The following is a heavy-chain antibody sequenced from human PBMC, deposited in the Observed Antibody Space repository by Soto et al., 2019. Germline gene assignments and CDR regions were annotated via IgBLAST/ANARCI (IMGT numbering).Heavy chain of an antibody. V-gene: IGHV4-30-4*01. CDR3: ARDYYGSGSYYNGHYYYGMDV. Sequence: SETLSLTCTVSGGSISSGDYYWSWIRQPPGKGLEWIGYIYYSGSTYYNPSLKSRVTISVDTSKNQFSLKLSSVTAADTAVYYCARDYYGSGSYYNGHYYYGMDVWGQGTTVTVSS. CDR2: IYYSGST. CDR1: GGSISSGDYY. J-gene: IGHJ6*02. D-gene: IGHD3-10*01.